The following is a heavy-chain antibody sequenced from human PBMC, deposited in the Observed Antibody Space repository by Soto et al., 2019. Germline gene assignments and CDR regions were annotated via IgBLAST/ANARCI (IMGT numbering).Heavy chain of an antibody. CDR3: ARVRKDIVVVPAAIGAFDI. J-gene: IGHJ3*02. CDR1: GFTFSSYW. V-gene: IGHV3-7*01. Sequence: GGSLRLSCAASGFTFSSYWMSWVRQAPGKGLEWVANIKQDGSEKYYVDSVKGRFTISRDNAKNSLYLQMNSLRAEDTAVYYCARVRKDIVVVPAAIGAFDIWGQGTMVTVSS. D-gene: IGHD2-2*01. CDR2: IKQDGSEK.